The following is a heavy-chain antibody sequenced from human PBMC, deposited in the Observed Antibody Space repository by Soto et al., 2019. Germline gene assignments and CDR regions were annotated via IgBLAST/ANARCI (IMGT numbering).Heavy chain of an antibody. CDR1: GSTFSSYA. J-gene: IGHJ6*02. V-gene: IGHV3-23*01. CDR2: ISGSGGST. D-gene: IGHD5-18*01. Sequence: GGSLRLSCAASGSTFSSYAMSWVRQAPGKGLEWVSAISGSGGSTYYADSVKGRFTISRDNSKSTLYLQMDSLREEDTAVYYCASGGRIQLWPHYYYGMDVWGQGTTVTVS. CDR3: ASGGRIQLWPHYYYGMDV.